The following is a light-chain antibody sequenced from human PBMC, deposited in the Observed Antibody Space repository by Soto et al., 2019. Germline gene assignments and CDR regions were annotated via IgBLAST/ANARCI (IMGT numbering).Light chain of an antibody. CDR2: EDN. CDR1: TSNIENYY. V-gene: IGLV1-51*02. J-gene: IGLJ1*01. CDR3: GTWDSSLSAYV. Sequence: QSVLAQPPSVSAAPGQKVTISCSGTTSNIENYYVSWYQQFPGTAPKLLIYEDNKRPSGIPDRFSGSKSGTSASLGITGLQTGDEADYYCGTWDSSLSAYVFGTGTKVTVL.